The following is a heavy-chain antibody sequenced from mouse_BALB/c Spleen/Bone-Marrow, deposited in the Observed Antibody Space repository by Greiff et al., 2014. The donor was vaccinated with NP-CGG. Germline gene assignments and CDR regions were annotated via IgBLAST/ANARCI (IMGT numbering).Heavy chain of an antibody. CDR3: ARRDDCDDYYFAY. D-gene: IGHD2-4*01. CDR1: GYTFTSYW. Sequence: QVQLKESGAELVKPGTSVKMSCKASGYTFTSYWMHWGKQRPGQGLEWIGDTYPGSDSTNYNEKFKSKATLTVDTSSSTAYMQLSSLTSEDSAVYYCARRDDCDDYYFAYWGQGTTLTVSS. J-gene: IGHJ2*01. V-gene: IGHV1-55*01. CDR2: TYPGSDST.